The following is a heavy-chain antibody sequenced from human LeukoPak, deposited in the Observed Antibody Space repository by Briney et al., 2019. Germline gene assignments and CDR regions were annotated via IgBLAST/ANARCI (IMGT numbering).Heavy chain of an antibody. CDR2: VYHSGST. CDR3: ARDRQELFDY. CDR1: GYSISSGYY. V-gene: IGHV4-38-2*02. D-gene: IGHD1-26*01. Sequence: SETLSLTCGVSGYSISSGYYSGWIRQPPGKGLEWIGSVYHSGSTYYNPSLKSRVTMSVDTSKNQFSLKLSSVTAAGTAVYYCARDRQELFDYWGQGTLVTVSS. J-gene: IGHJ4*02.